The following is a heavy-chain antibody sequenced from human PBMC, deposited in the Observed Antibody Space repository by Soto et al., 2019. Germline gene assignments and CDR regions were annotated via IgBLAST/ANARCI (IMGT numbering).Heavy chain of an antibody. CDR2: INHSGST. V-gene: IGHV4-34*01. Sequence: SETLSLTCAVYGGSFSGYYWSWIRQPPGKGLEWIGEINHSGSTNYNPSLKSRVTISVDTSKNQFSLKLSSVTAADTAVYYCARYDYATYNWFDPWGQGTLVTVSS. D-gene: IGHD4-17*01. CDR1: GGSFSGYY. J-gene: IGHJ5*02. CDR3: ARYDYATYNWFDP.